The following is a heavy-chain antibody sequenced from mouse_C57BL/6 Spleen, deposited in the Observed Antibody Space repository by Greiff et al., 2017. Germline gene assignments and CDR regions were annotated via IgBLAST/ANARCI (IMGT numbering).Heavy chain of an antibody. Sequence: QVQLQQSGAELVRPGSSVKLSCKASGYTFTSYWMDWVKQRPGQGLEWIGNIYPSDSETHYNQKFKDKATLTVDKSSSTAYMQLSSLTSEDSAVYYCAREGYYYGSSYDYYAMDYWGQGTSVTVSS. CDR3: AREGYYYGSSYDYYAMDY. D-gene: IGHD1-1*01. J-gene: IGHJ4*01. CDR2: IYPSDSET. CDR1: GYTFTSYW. V-gene: IGHV1-61*01.